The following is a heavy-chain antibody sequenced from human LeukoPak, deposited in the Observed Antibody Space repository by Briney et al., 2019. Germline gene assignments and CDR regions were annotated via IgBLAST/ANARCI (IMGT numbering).Heavy chain of an antibody. CDR3: AKNHLSMIDSPELRFDY. CDR1: GFTFSSYA. Sequence: GGSLRLSCAASGFTFSSYAMSWVRQAPGKGLEWVSAISGSGGSTYYADPVKGRFTISRDNSKNTLYLQMNSLRAEDTAVYYCAKNHLSMIDSPELRFDYWGQGTLVTVSS. J-gene: IGHJ4*02. V-gene: IGHV3-23*01. CDR2: ISGSGGST. D-gene: IGHD5/OR15-5a*01.